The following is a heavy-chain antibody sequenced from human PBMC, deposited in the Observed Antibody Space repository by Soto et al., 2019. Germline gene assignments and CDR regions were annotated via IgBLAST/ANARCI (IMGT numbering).Heavy chain of an antibody. J-gene: IGHJ5*02. D-gene: IGHD2-2*01. V-gene: IGHV1-18*01. CDR2: ISAYSGNT. CDR1: GYTLTSYG. Sequence: ASVKVSCKASGYTLTSYGISWVRQAPGQGLEWMGWISAYSGNTNYAQKLQGRVTMTTDTSTSTAYMELRSLRSDDTAVYYCARDSVASYSSTRRIYNWFDPWGQGTLVTVSS. CDR3: ARDSVASYSSTRRIYNWFDP.